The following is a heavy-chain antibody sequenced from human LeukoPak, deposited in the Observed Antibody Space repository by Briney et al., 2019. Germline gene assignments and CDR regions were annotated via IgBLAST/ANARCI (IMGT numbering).Heavy chain of an antibody. D-gene: IGHD5-18*01. CDR1: GFTFSSYG. CDR3: AKDLRPRIQLWLDY. CDR2: ISYDGSNK. J-gene: IGHJ4*02. Sequence: GGPLRLSCAASGFTFSSYGMHWVRQAPGKGLEWVAVISYDGSNKYYANSVKGRFTISRDNSKNTLYLQMNSLRAEDTAVYYCAKDLRPRIQLWLDYWGQATLASVSS. V-gene: IGHV3-30*18.